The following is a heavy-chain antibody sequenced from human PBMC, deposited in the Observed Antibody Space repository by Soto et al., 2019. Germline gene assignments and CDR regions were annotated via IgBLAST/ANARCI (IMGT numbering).Heavy chain of an antibody. CDR1: GFSITNTW. D-gene: IGHD3-3*01. V-gene: IGHV3-15*07. CDR3: NSYPDFWGGHTPL. Sequence: ESGGGLVQPGGSLRLSYAASGFSITNTWMHWVRQAPGKGLEWVGRVKSKADGGTADYAAPVKGRFTVSRDDSKNTQYLQMNSLKMEDTAVYYCNSYPDFWGGHTPLWGQGTLVTVSS. CDR2: VKSKADGGTA. J-gene: IGHJ4*02.